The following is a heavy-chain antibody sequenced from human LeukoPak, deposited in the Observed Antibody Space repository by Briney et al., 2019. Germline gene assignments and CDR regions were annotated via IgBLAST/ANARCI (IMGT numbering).Heavy chain of an antibody. V-gene: IGHV3-7*01. CDR2: IKLDGSEK. D-gene: IGHD2-2*01. CDR3: ARDEWYHDY. Sequence: GGSLRLSCVASGFSFGKYWMSWVRQAPGKGLEWVANIKLDGSEKNYVDSVKGRFTISRDNTKNSLYLQMNSLRVEDTAVYYCARDEWYHDYWGQGTLVTVSS. CDR1: GFSFGKYW. J-gene: IGHJ4*02.